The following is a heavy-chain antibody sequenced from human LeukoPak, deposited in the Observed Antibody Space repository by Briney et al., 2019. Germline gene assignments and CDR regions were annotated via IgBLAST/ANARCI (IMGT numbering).Heavy chain of an antibody. CDR1: GFTFSDYN. Sequence: GGSLRLSCAASGFTFSDYNMRWIRQAPGKGLEWVSSISRSGSTKYYADSVKGRFTISRDNAKNSLFLQMNSLRAEDTAVYYCAREHDSSGYYYRAFDIWGQGTMVTVSS. V-gene: IGHV3-11*01. CDR3: AREHDSSGYYYRAFDI. CDR2: ISRSGSTK. D-gene: IGHD3-22*01. J-gene: IGHJ3*02.